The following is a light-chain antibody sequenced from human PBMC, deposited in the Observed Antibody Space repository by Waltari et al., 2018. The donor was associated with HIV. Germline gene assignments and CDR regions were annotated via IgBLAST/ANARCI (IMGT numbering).Light chain of an antibody. CDR1: QSISSW. J-gene: IGKJ1*01. Sequence: DIQMTQSPSTLSASVGDRVTITCRASQSISSWLAWYQQKPGKAPKLLIYEASNLQSGVPSRYSGSGSGTEFTLTISSQQPDDFATYFCQQYNNLWTFGQGTKVEIK. CDR2: EAS. CDR3: QQYNNLWT. V-gene: IGKV1-5*03.